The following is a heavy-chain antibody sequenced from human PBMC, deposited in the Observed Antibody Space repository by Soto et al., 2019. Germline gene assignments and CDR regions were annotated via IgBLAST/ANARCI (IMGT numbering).Heavy chain of an antibody. D-gene: IGHD2-2*01. CDR3: ARVPDR. CDR2: IYHSGST. CDR1: GGSIRSGGYS. J-gene: IGHJ5*02. V-gene: IGHV4-30-2*01. Sequence: SETLSLTCAVSGGSIRSGGYSWSWIRQPPGKGLEWIGYIYHSGSTYYNPSLKSRVTISVDRSKNQFSLKVSSVTAADTAVYYCARVPDRWGQGTLVTVSS.